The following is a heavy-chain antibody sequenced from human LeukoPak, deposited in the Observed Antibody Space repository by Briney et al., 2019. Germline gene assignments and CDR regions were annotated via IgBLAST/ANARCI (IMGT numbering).Heavy chain of an antibody. CDR1: GITLSNYG. CDR2: ISDSGGRT. Sequence: GGSLRLSCAVSGITLSNYGMSWVRQAPGKGLEWVAGISDSGGRTNYADSVKGRFTISRDNSKNTLYLQMNSLRAEDTAVYYCAKGNSGWSGWFDPWGQGTLVTVSS. V-gene: IGHV3-23*01. D-gene: IGHD6-19*01. J-gene: IGHJ5*02. CDR3: AKGNSGWSGWFDP.